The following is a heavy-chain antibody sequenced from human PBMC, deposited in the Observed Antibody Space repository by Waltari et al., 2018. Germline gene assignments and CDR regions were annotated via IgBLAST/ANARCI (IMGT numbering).Heavy chain of an antibody. CDR2: ISRNGGSK. J-gene: IGHJ3*02. D-gene: IGHD4-17*01. CDR3: ARGGVTTDAFDI. CDR1: GFTFISYA. V-gene: IGHV3-64*01. Sequence: EVQLVESGGGLVQPGGSLRLSCAASGFTFISYAMHWVRQAPGKGLEYVSAISRNGGSKYNANTGKGRFTISRDNSKNTLYLKMGSLRAEDMAVYYCARGGVTTDAFDIWGQGTMVTVSS.